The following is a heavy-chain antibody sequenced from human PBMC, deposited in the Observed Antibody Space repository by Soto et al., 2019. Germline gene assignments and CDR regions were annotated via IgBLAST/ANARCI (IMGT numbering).Heavy chain of an antibody. J-gene: IGHJ6*02. Sequence: EVQLVESGGGLVQPGGSLRVSCAASGFTFSTYSMNWVRQAPGKGLEWVSYISSGSSPIYYADSVKGRFTISRDTAKNSLYPQMNSLRAADTAVDYCARGASYGMDVWGQGTTVTVSS. V-gene: IGHV3-48*01. CDR1: GFTFSTYS. CDR3: ARGASYGMDV. CDR2: ISSGSSPI.